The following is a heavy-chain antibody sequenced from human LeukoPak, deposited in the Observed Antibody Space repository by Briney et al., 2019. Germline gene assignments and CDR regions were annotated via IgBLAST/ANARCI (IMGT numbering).Heavy chain of an antibody. D-gene: IGHD1-14*01. CDR2: INHSGST. CDR3: GRNGAYNLDF. V-gene: IGHV4-34*01. Sequence: SETLSLTCAVYGGSFSGYYWSWIRQPPGKGLEWIGEINHSGSTNYNPSLKSRLTISLDKSKNQVSLKLNSVTAADTAVYYCGRNGAYNLDFWGQGTLVTVSS. J-gene: IGHJ4*02. CDR1: GGSFSGYY.